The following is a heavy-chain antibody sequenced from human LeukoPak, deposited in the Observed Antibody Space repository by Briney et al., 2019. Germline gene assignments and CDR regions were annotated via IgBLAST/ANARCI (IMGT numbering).Heavy chain of an antibody. V-gene: IGHV3-15*07. J-gene: IGHJ4*02. Sequence: GGSLRLSCAASGFTFSSYGMHWVRQAPGKGLEWVGRIKSKTDGGTTDYAAPVKGRFTISRDDSKNTLYLQMNSLKTEDTAVYCCTTDAPYYYDSSGHNWGQGTLVTVSS. D-gene: IGHD3-22*01. CDR1: GFTFSSYG. CDR3: TTDAPYYYDSSGHN. CDR2: IKSKTDGGTT.